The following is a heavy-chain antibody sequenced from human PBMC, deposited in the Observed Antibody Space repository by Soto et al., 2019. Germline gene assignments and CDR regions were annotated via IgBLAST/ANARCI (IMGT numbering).Heavy chain of an antibody. Sequence: QVQLVESGGGVVQSGGSLRLSCAAPGFTFSIYALHWVRQAPGKGLEWVAVMSPNGNNQYYADSVKGRFTISRDTSKRTLYMQMTSMRPDGTAGYYCSTGAHVYVDTGRYWGKGTRVTVSS. CDR2: MSPNGNNQ. D-gene: IGHD3-16*01. CDR3: STGAHVYVDTGRY. CDR1: GFTFSIYA. V-gene: IGHV3-30-3*01. J-gene: IGHJ4*02.